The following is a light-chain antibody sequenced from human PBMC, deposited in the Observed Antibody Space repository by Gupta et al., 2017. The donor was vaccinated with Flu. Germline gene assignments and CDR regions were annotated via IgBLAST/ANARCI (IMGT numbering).Light chain of an antibody. CDR2: KAS. CDR3: QQDNTYWT. J-gene: IGKJ1*01. V-gene: IGKV1-5*03. CDR1: QSISNW. Sequence: DIQMTQSPSTLSASVGDRVTITCRASQSISNWLAWFQQKPGKAPKLLIYKASALESGVPSRFSGSGSGTEFTLTISRRQADDFANYYCQQDNTYWTFGQGTKVEIK.